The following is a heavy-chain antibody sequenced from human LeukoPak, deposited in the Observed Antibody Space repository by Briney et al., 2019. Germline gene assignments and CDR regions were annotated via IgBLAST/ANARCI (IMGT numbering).Heavy chain of an antibody. Sequence: GSLRLSCETSDFAFSNYAMSWVRQPPGKGLEWIGEINRSGSTNYNPSLKSRVTISVDTSKNQFSLKLSSVTAADTAVYYCASIGHYDYVWGSYRYFDYWGQGTLVTVSS. D-gene: IGHD3-16*02. CDR1: DFAFSNYA. CDR3: ASIGHYDYVWGSYRYFDY. V-gene: IGHV4-34*01. CDR2: INRSGST. J-gene: IGHJ4*02.